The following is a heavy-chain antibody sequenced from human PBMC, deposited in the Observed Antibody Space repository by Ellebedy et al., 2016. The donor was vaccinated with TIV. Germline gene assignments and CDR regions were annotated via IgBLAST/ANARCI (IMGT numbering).Heavy chain of an antibody. Sequence: GESLKISCAASGFTFSSYAMHWVRQAPGKGLEWVAVISYDGSNKYYADSVKGRFTISRDNSKNTLYLQMNSLRAEDTAVYYCARGLGSDYWGQGTLVTVSS. CDR1: GFTFSSYA. V-gene: IGHV3-30-3*01. J-gene: IGHJ4*02. D-gene: IGHD2-15*01. CDR2: ISYDGSNK. CDR3: ARGLGSDY.